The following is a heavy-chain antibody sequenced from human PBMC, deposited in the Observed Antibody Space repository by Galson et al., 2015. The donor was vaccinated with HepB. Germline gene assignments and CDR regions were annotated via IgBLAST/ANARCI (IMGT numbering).Heavy chain of an antibody. D-gene: IGHD3-10*01. CDR3: ATPLPQGRMVRGVPPDAFDI. Sequence: SVKVSCKASGGTFSSYTISWVRQAPGQGLEWMGRIIPILGIANYAQKFQGRVTITADKSTSTAYMELSSLRSEDTAVYYCATPLPQGRMVRGVPPDAFDIWGQGTMVTVSS. CDR2: IIPILGIA. CDR1: GGTFSSYT. J-gene: IGHJ3*02. V-gene: IGHV1-69*02.